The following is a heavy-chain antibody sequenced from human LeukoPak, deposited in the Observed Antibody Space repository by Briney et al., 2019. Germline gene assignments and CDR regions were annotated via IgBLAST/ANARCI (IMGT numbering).Heavy chain of an antibody. CDR1: GFLFNDYA. V-gene: IGHV3-9*01. CDR2: ITWNGGTT. CDR3: ARDNYGALTGTYY. D-gene: IGHD3-9*01. J-gene: IGHJ4*02. Sequence: GGSLRPSRCASGFLFNDYAMHWVRQAPGKGLEGVSGITWNGGTTAYADSVKDRFTISRDNAKNSLYLQKNSLRLEDTAFYYCARDNYGALTGTYYWGQGTLVTVSS.